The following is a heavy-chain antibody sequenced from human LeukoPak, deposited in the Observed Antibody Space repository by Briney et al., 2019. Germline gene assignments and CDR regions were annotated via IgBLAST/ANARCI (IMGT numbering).Heavy chain of an antibody. CDR2: INHSGST. Sequence: PSGTLSLTCAVSGGSSSSSNWWTWVRQPPGQGLEWIGEINHSGSTNYNPSLKSRVTISVDTSKNQFSLKLSSVTAADTAVYYCARGEYSSGWSNDYWGQGTLVTVSS. V-gene: IGHV4-4*02. CDR1: GGSSSSSNW. D-gene: IGHD6-19*01. CDR3: ARGEYSSGWSNDY. J-gene: IGHJ4*02.